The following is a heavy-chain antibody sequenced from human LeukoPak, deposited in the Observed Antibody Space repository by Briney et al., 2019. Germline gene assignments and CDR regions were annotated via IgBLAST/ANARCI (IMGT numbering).Heavy chain of an antibody. CDR2: ISYDGSNK. D-gene: IGHD6-13*01. V-gene: IGHV3-30*04. CDR3: ARDWREYRSSWTIPAADY. CDR1: GFTFSSYA. J-gene: IGHJ4*02. Sequence: GGSLRLPCAASGFTFSSYAMHWVRQAPGKGLEWVAVISYDGSNKYYADSVKGRFTISRDNSKNTLYLQMNSLRAEDTAVYYCARDWREYRSSWTIPAADYWGQGTLVTVSS.